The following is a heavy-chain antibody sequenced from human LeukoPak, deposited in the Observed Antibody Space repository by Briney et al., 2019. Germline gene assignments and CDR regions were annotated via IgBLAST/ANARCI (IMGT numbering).Heavy chain of an antibody. J-gene: IGHJ4*02. CDR3: AQDRVPGTSPKLDS. Sequence: GGSLRLSCAASGFTVSSSYMTWVRQAPGRGLEWVSTVGIIESDSYYADSVKGRFIISRDNSKNTLSLQMNSLRAEDTAVYYCAQDRVPGTSPKLDSWGQGTLVTVSS. CDR2: VGIIESDS. D-gene: IGHD1-7*01. V-gene: IGHV3-53*01. CDR1: GFTVSSSY.